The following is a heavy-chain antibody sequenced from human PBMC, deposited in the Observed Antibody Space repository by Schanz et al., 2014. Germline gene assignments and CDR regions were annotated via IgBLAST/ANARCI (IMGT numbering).Heavy chain of an antibody. J-gene: IGHJ4*02. CDR1: EFTFSSYK. D-gene: IGHD3-9*01. CDR2: ISSSGSYI. Sequence: EVQLVESGGGLVKPGGSLRLSCEASEFTFSSYKMIWVRQAPGKGLEWVSSISSSGSYIHYADSVKGRFTISRDNAKNTLYLQMNSLRAEDTAVYYCARDSRPNYDFLTAYYAIDYWGQGTLVTVSS. V-gene: IGHV3-21*01. CDR3: ARDSRPNYDFLTAYYAIDY.